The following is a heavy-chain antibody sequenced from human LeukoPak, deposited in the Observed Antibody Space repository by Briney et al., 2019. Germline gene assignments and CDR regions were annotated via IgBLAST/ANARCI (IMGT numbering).Heavy chain of an antibody. CDR1: SGSISNYY. V-gene: IGHV4-59*08. CDR2: IYYTGST. D-gene: IGHD1-14*01. CDR3: ARLVHPTGITWYLDY. J-gene: IGHJ4*02. Sequence: SETLSLTCTVSSGSISNYYWGWIRQPPGKGLEWIGYIYYTGSTNYSPSLKSRVSISLDTPKNQISLNLSSVTAADTAVYFCARLVHPTGITWYLDYWGQGILVIVSS.